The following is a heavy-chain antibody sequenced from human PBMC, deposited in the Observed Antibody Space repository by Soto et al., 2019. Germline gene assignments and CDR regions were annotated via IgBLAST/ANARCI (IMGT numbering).Heavy chain of an antibody. V-gene: IGHV3-64D*06. J-gene: IGHJ4*02. Sequence: PGGSLRLSCSVSGFIFSSYAMHWVRQAPGKGLEYVASISREGASTYYADSVKGRFIISRDNSKNTLYLQMSSLRAEDTAVYYCEKERYVDYWGQGTLVTVSS. CDR1: GFIFSSYA. CDR2: ISREGAST. CDR3: EKERYVDY.